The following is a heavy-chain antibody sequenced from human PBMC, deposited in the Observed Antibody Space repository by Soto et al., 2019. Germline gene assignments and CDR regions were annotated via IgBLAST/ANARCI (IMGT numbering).Heavy chain of an antibody. V-gene: IGHV1-69*01. CDR3: ARSQGSSTSLEIYYYYYYGMDV. CDR1: GGTFSSYA. Sequence: QVQLVQSGAEVKKPGSSVKVSCKASGGTFSSYAISWVRQAPGQGLEWMGGIIPISGTANYAQKLQGRVTITADEFTSTAYMELSSLRSEDTAVYYCARSQGSSTSLEIYYYYYYGMDVWGQGTTVTVSS. D-gene: IGHD2-2*01. CDR2: IIPISGTA. J-gene: IGHJ6*02.